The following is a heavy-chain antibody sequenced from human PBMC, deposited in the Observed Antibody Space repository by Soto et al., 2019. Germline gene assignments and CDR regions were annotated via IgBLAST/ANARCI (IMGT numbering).Heavy chain of an antibody. Sequence: SETLSLTCSVSGDSINSDKYYWGWIRQPPGKGLEWIGSIYYRGNTYYNPSLQTRVTISLDKSKSQFSLRLNSVTAADSAVYFCARLEGLATISYYFDFWGQGVQVTVSS. CDR3: ARLEGLATISYYFDF. CDR2: IYYRGNT. V-gene: IGHV4-39*01. CDR1: GDSINSDKYY. J-gene: IGHJ4*02. D-gene: IGHD3-9*01.